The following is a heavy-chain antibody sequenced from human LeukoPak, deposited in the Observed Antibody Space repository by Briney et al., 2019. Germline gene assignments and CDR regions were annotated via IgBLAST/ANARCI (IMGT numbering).Heavy chain of an antibody. D-gene: IGHD6-6*01. CDR2: IYYSGST. V-gene: IGHV4-59*01. CDR3: ARVRPKWSIAARLDFDY. CDR1: GGSISSYY. J-gene: IGHJ4*02. Sequence: SETLSLTCPVSGGSISSYYWSWIRQPPGKGLEWIGYIYYSGSTNYNPSLKSRVTISVDTSKNQFSLKLSSVTAADTAVYYCARVRPKWSIAARLDFDYWGQGTLVTVSS.